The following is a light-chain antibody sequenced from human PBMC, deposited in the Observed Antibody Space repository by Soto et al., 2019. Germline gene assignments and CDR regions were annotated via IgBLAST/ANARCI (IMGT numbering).Light chain of an antibody. CDR1: SSNIGNNY. J-gene: IGLJ2*01. Sequence: QSVLTQPPSVSAAPGQKVTISCSGSSSNIGNNYVSWYQQLPGTAPKLLIYDNNKRPSGIPDRFSGSKSGTSATLDITGLQTGDEADYYCGTWDSSLSGVLFGGGTKVTVL. V-gene: IGLV1-51*01. CDR2: DNN. CDR3: GTWDSSLSGVL.